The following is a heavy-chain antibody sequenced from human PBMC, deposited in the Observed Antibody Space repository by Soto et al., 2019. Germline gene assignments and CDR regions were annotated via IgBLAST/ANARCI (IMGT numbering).Heavy chain of an antibody. CDR3: AREGNTAMVPGY. J-gene: IGHJ4*02. CDR2: ISYDGSNK. Sequence: GGSLRLSCAASGFTFSSYAMHWVRQAPGKGLEWVAVISYDGSNKYYADSVKGRFTISRDNSKNTLYLQMNSLRAEDTAVYYCAREGNTAMVPGYWGQGTLVTVSS. D-gene: IGHD5-18*01. V-gene: IGHV3-30-3*01. CDR1: GFTFSSYA.